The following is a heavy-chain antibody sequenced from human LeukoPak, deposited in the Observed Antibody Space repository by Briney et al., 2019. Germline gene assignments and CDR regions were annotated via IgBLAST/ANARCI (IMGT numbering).Heavy chain of an antibody. V-gene: IGHV4-39*01. CDR2: IYYSGST. CDR1: GGSISSSSYD. J-gene: IGHJ4*02. Sequence: SETLSLTCTVSGGSISSSSYDWGWIRQPPGRGLEWIGSIYYSGSTYYNPSLKSRVTISVDTSKNQFSLKLSSVTAADTAVYYCARAYSGYDYYWGQGTLVTVSS. CDR3: ARAYSGYDYY. D-gene: IGHD5-12*01.